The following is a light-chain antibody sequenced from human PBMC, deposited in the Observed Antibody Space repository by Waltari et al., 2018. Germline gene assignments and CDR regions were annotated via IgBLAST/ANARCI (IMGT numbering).Light chain of an antibody. V-gene: IGKV4-1*01. CDR2: WAS. J-gene: IGKJ4*01. Sequence: DIVMTQSPESLAVSLGERATINCKSSQSVLYSSNNKNYLAWYQQKPGHPPKLLIYWASTRESGVPDRFSGSGSGTYFTLIISSLQAEDVAVYYCQQYYRTPLTFGGGTKVEIK. CDR1: QSVLYSSNNKNY. CDR3: QQYYRTPLT.